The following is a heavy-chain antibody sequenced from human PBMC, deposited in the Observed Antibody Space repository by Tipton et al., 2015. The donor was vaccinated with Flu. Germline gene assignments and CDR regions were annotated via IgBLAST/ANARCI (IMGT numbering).Heavy chain of an antibody. D-gene: IGHD2-21*02. CDR2: IYPGDSDT. Sequence: VQLVQSGAEVKKPGESLRISCKSSGYSFTNYWIGWVRQMPGGGLDWMGIIYPGDSDTRYSPSFQGQVTISADKSINTAYLQWNSLKASDTAMYFCVRHPYCTDAVCPPGYWYFDLWGRGTPLSVSS. V-gene: IGHV5-51*01. CDR3: VRHPYCTDAVCPPGYWYFDL. J-gene: IGHJ2*01. CDR1: GYSFTNYW.